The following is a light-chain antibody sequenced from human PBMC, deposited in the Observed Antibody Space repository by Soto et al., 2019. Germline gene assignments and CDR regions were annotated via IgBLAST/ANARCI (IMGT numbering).Light chain of an antibody. CDR1: QSVSSN. V-gene: IGKV3-15*01. CDR2: GAS. CDR3: QQYNNWPPWT. J-gene: IGKJ1*01. Sequence: EIVMTQSPATLSVSPGARATLSCSASQSVSSNLDWYQQKPGQAPRLLIYGASTRATGIPARFSGSGSGTEFTLTISSLQSEDFAVYYCQQYNNWPPWTCGQGTKVEIK.